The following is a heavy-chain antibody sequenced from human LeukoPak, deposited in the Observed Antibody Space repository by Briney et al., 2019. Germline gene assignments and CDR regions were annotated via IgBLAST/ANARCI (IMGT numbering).Heavy chain of an antibody. CDR1: EFTFSNFA. Sequence: GGSLRLSCAASEFTFSNFAMSWVRQAPGKGLEWILYISNSGSVSYYADSVKGRFTISRDNAKNSLYLEMNSLSADDTALYYCARDGSPEASINYFDTWGQGTPVTVSS. V-gene: IGHV3-11*04. D-gene: IGHD5-24*01. CDR3: ARDGSPEASINYFDT. J-gene: IGHJ5*02. CDR2: ISNSGSVS.